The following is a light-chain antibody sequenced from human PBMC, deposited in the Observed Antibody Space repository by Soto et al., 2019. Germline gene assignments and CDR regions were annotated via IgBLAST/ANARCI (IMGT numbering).Light chain of an antibody. Sequence: DIVMTQSPDSLAVSLGERATINCKSSQAVLYNSNNKNYIAWYQQKPGQPPKLLIYWSSTREFGVPDRISGSGSGTDLSLTISSLQAEDVAVYYCQQYYSAPWTFGQGTKVDIK. J-gene: IGKJ1*01. CDR2: WSS. CDR1: QAVLYNSNNKNY. CDR3: QQYYSAPWT. V-gene: IGKV4-1*01.